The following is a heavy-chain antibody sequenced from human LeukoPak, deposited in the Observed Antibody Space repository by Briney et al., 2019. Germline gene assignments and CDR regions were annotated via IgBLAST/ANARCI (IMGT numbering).Heavy chain of an antibody. V-gene: IGHV4-59*01. J-gene: IGHJ4*02. CDR2: IYYSGST. Sequence: PSETLSLTCTVSGGSISSYYWSWIRQPPGKGLEWVGYIYYSGSTNYNPSLKSRVTISVDTSKNQFSLKLSSVTAADTAVYYCARVNNAFDYWGQGTLVTVSS. CDR1: GGSISSYY. CDR3: ARVNNAFDY. D-gene: IGHD1-14*01.